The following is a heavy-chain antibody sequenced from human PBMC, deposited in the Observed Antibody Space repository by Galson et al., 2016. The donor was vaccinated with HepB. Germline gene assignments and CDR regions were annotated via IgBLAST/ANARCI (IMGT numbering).Heavy chain of an antibody. D-gene: IGHD3-10*01. CDR3: ARDPLLWGHWFDP. V-gene: IGHV3-74*01. Sequence: SLRLSCSSSGFTFSSYWMHWVRQSPEEGLVWVSHINSDGSTTAYAASVKGRFPISRANAKKTLYLQMNSLRAEDTAVYYCARDPLLWGHWFDPWGQGTLVTVSS. J-gene: IGHJ5*02. CDR2: INSDGSTT. CDR1: GFTFSSYW.